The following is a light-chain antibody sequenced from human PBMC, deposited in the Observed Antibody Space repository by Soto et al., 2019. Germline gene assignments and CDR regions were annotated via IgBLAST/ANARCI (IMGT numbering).Light chain of an antibody. CDR2: AVN. Sequence: QSALTQAASVSGTPGQSITISCTRTSSDIGAYHYVSWYQQRPGKVPKVMIYAVNNRPSGISNRFSGSKSGNTASLTISGLQAEDEAVYYCNSYTNSDTVVFGGGTKLTVL. J-gene: IGLJ2*01. CDR3: NSYTNSDTVV. CDR1: SSDIGAYHY. V-gene: IGLV2-14*01.